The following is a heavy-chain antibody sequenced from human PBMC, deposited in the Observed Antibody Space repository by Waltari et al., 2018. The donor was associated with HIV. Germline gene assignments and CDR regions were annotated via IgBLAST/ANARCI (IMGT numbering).Heavy chain of an antibody. J-gene: IGHJ4*02. CDR3: LPDYDIVTGYLAFDY. CDR2: IRSKAYGGTT. V-gene: IGHV3-49*03. D-gene: IGHD3-9*01. Sequence: EVQLVESGGGLVQPGRSLRLSCTASGFTFGDYAMSWFRQAPGKGLEWGSFIRSKAYGGTTEYASSVKGRFTISRDDSKSIAYLQINRLKTEDTAVYYCLPDYDIVTGYLAFDYWGQGTLVTVSS. CDR1: GFTFGDYA.